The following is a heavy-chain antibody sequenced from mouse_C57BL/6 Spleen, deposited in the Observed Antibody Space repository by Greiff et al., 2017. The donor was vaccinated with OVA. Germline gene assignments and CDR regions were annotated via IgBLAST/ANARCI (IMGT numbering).Heavy chain of an antibody. V-gene: IGHV1-55*01. Sequence: VQLQQPGAELVKPGASVKMSCKASGYTFTSYWITWVKQRPGQGLEWIGDIYPGSGSTNYNEKFKSKATLTVDTSSSTAYMQLSSLTSEDSAVYYCARGFITTVVGFDYWGQGTTLTVSS. CDR1: GYTFTSYW. CDR3: ARGFITTVVGFDY. CDR2: IYPGSGST. J-gene: IGHJ2*01. D-gene: IGHD1-1*01.